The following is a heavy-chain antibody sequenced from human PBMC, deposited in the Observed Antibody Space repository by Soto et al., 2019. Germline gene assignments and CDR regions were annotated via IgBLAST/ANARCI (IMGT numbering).Heavy chain of an antibody. J-gene: IGHJ4*02. D-gene: IGHD4-4*01. V-gene: IGHV4-59*01. CDR3: ARSTTAPAKFDY. CDR1: GGSISSYY. Sequence: SETLSLTCTVSGGSISSYYWSWIRQPPGKGLEWIGYIYYTGSTNHNPSLKSRVTMSVDTPKNQFSLKLTSVTAADTAVYYCARSTTAPAKFDYWGQGALVTVSS. CDR2: IYYTGST.